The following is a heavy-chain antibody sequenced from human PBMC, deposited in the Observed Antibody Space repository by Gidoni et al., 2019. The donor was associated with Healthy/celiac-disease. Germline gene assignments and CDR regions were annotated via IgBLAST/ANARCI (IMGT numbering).Heavy chain of an antibody. J-gene: IGHJ4*02. Sequence: QVQLVQSGAEVKKPGASVKVSCKASGYTFTSYGISWVRQAPGQGLEWMGWISAYNGNTNYAQKLQGRVTMTTDTSTSTAYMELRSLRSDDTAVYYCSRGYNDILTGYHSGFDYWGQGTLVTVSS. CDR3: SRGYNDILTGYHSGFDY. V-gene: IGHV1-18*01. D-gene: IGHD3-9*01. CDR1: GYTFTSYG. CDR2: ISAYNGNT.